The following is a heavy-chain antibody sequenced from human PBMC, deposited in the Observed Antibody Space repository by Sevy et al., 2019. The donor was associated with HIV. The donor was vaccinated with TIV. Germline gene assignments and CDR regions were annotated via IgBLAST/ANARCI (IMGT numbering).Heavy chain of an antibody. CDR1: GGSISSGDYY. CDR2: IYYSGST. J-gene: IGHJ6*02. CDR3: ARDPGPDLRVRAEVYYGMDV. Sequence: SETPSLTCTVSGGSISSGDYYWSWIRQPPGKGLEWIGYIYYSGSTYYNPSLKSRVTISVDTSKNQFSLKLSSVTAADTAVYYCARDPGPDLRVRAEVYYGMDVWGQGTTVTVSS. V-gene: IGHV4-30-4*01.